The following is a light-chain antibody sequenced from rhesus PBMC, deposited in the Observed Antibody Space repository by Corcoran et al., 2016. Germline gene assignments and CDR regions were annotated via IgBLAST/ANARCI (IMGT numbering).Light chain of an antibody. J-gene: IGKJ2*01. CDR1: QSVSSY. CDR2: GAA. Sequence: QIILTQSPATLSLSPGERATLSCRASQSVSSYLAWYQQKPGLAPRLLIYGAASRATGIPDRFSGSGSGTDFTLTISSMEPEDFAVYYCQMHTSSPYSFGRGTKVEIK. CDR3: QMHTSSPYS. V-gene: IGKV3-53*02.